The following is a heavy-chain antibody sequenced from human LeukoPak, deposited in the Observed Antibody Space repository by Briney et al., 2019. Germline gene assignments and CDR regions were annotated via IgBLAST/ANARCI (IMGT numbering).Heavy chain of an antibody. V-gene: IGHV1-18*01. CDR1: GYTFTSYG. D-gene: IGHD6-13*01. Sequence: ASVKVSCKASGYTFTSYGISWVRRAPGQGLEWMGWISTYNGNTNYAQKLQGRVTMTTDTSTSTAYMELRSLRSDDTAVYYCARVPDSSSSYCYCDYWGQGTLVTVSS. CDR3: ARVPDSSSSYCYCDY. J-gene: IGHJ4*02. CDR2: ISTYNGNT.